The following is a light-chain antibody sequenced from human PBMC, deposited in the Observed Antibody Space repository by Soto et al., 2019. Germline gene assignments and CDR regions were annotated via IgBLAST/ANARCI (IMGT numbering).Light chain of an antibody. J-gene: IGLJ1*01. CDR1: SSDIGAYNY. CDR2: EVS. V-gene: IGLV2-8*01. Sequence: QSALTQPASVSGSPGQSITISCTGSSSDIGAYNYVSWYQQHPGKAPKLMIYEVSKRPSGVPDRFSGSKSGNTASLTVSGLQAEDEADYYCSSHAGSNNYVFGTGTKLTVL. CDR3: SSHAGSNNYV.